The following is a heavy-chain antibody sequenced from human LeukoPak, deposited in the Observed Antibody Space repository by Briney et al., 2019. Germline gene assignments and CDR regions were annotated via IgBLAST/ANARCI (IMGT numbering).Heavy chain of an antibody. CDR1: GYTFTDYY. CDR3: ARDLGDIALVPGYGMDV. CDR2: INPNGGGT. J-gene: IGHJ6*02. V-gene: IGHV1-2*01. Sequence: AAVTVSYKASGYTFTDYYMHWLGQAPGRGLEGMGWINPNGGGTNYAHKFQGRVTSTRDTSIRTAYLELRRLRYDDTAVYYCARDLGDIALVPGYGMDVWGQGTTVTVSS. D-gene: IGHD2-2*01.